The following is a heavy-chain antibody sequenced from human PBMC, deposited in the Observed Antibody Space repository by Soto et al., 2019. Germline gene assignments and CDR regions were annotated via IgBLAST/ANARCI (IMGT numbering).Heavy chain of an antibody. CDR1: GGSIDRSNYY. CDR2: TYYNGNA. D-gene: IGHD3-10*01. J-gene: IGHJ4*02. V-gene: IGHV4-39*01. Sequence: SETLSLTCNVSGGSIDRSNYYWDWLRQPPGKGLEWIGTTYYNGNAYYNPSLKSRVSMSVDTSKNQFSLKLVSVTAADTAVYFCARHFVAVVIKGWGYWGQGTLGT. CDR3: ARHFVAVVIKGWGY.